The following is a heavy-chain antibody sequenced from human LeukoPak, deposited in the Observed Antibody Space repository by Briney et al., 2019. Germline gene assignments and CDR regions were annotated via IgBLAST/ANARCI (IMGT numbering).Heavy chain of an antibody. Sequence: SVKVSCKASGGTFSSYAISWVRQAPRQGLEWMGGIIPIFGTANYAQKFQGRVTITADESTSTAYMELSSLRSEDTAVYYCARSTMTTVTTHDAFDIWGQGTMVTVSS. V-gene: IGHV1-69*01. CDR3: ARSTMTTVTTHDAFDI. J-gene: IGHJ3*02. CDR2: IIPIFGTA. CDR1: GGTFSSYA. D-gene: IGHD4-17*01.